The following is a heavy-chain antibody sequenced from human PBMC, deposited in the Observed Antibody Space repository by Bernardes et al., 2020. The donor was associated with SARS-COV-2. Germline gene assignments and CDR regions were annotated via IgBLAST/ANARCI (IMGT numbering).Heavy chain of an antibody. J-gene: IGHJ4*02. CDR1: GYTFTSYG. Sequence: ASMKVSCKASGYTFTSYGISWVRQAPGQGLEWMGWISAYNGNTNYAQKLQGRVTMTTDTSTSTAYMELRSLRSDDTAVYYCARRGYGYDYVWGSTDFDYWGQGTLVTVSS. V-gene: IGHV1-18*04. CDR2: ISAYNGNT. CDR3: ARRGYGYDYVWGSTDFDY. D-gene: IGHD3-16*01.